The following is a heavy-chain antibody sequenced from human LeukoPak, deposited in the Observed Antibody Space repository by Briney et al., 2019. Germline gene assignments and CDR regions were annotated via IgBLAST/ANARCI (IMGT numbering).Heavy chain of an antibody. V-gene: IGHV4-59*08. Sequence: SETLSLTCTVSGGSISGYYWSCIRQPPGQGPEWIGYIHSSGATLYNPSLKSRVTMSVDASKNQFSLKLGSVTAADTAVYFCARHDPVPYYHRGMDVWGQGATVTLSS. J-gene: IGHJ6*02. D-gene: IGHD3-3*02. CDR2: IHSSGAT. CDR3: ARHDPVPYYHRGMDV. CDR1: GGSISGYY.